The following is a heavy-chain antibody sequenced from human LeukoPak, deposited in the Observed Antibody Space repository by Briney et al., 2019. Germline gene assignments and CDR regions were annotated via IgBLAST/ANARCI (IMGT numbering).Heavy chain of an antibody. D-gene: IGHD1-26*01. CDR1: GFTLSSYA. CDR3: ARVGEGRYYQYYYMDV. Sequence: GGSLRLSCAASGFTLSSYAMHWVRQAPGKGLEYVSAISKNGGNTYYANSVKGRFSISRDNFKNTLYLQMGSLRTEDMAVYYCARVGEGRYYQYYYMDVWGKGTTVTVSS. J-gene: IGHJ6*03. V-gene: IGHV3-64*01. CDR2: ISKNGGNT.